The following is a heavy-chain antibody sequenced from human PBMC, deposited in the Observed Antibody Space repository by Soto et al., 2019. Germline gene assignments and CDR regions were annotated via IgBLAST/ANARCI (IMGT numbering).Heavy chain of an antibody. Sequence: GGSLRLSCAASGFTFTSYGMHWFRQAPGKGLEWMALILHDGSAEYYADSVKGRFTISRDNSKNTLYLQMNSLRAEDTAVYYCARSRDGYSFYFYYGMDGWGQGTTVTVSS. V-gene: IGHV3-30*03. CDR2: ILHDGSAE. CDR3: ARSRDGYSFYFYYGMDG. D-gene: IGHD4-4*01. CDR1: GFTFTSYG. J-gene: IGHJ6*02.